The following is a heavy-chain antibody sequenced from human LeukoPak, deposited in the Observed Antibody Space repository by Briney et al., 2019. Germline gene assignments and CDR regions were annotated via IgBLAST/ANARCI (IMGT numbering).Heavy chain of an antibody. J-gene: IGHJ3*02. CDR1: GYSFTRYW. CDR3: ASQCSGGSCYNDAAFDI. Sequence: GESLKISCKGSGYSFTRYWISWVRQMPGKGLEWMGRIDPSDSYTNYSPAFQGHVTISVDKSIITAYLQWSSLKASDTAMYYCASQCSGGSCYNDAAFDIWGQGTMVTVSS. D-gene: IGHD2-15*01. CDR2: IDPSDSYT. V-gene: IGHV5-10-1*01.